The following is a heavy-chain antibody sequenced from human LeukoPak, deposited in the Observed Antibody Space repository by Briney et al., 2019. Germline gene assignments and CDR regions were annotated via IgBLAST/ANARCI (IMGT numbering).Heavy chain of an antibody. CDR3: ARELSYYYDSSGYEPLDY. J-gene: IGHJ4*02. V-gene: IGHV3-74*01. CDR2: INSDGSST. CDR1: GFTFSSYW. Sequence: PGGSLRLSCAASGFTFSSYWMHWVRQAPGKGLVWVSRINSDGSSTSYADSVKGRFTISRDNSKNTLYLQMNSLRAEDTAVYYCARELSYYYDSSGYEPLDYWGQGTLVTVSS. D-gene: IGHD3-22*01.